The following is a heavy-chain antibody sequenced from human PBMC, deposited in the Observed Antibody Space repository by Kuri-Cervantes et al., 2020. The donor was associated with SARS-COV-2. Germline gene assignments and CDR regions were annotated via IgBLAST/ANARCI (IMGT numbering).Heavy chain of an antibody. CDR3: ARARIAAAGYNWFDP. J-gene: IGHJ5*02. D-gene: IGHD6-13*01. CDR2: IKQDGSEK. CDR1: GFTFSSYW. V-gene: IGHV3-7*01. Sequence: GGSLRLSCAASGFTFSSYWMSWVRQAPGKGLEWVANIKQDGSEKYYVDSVKGRFTISRDNAKNSLYLQMNSLRAEDTAVYYCARARIAAAGYNWFDPWGQGTLVTVSS.